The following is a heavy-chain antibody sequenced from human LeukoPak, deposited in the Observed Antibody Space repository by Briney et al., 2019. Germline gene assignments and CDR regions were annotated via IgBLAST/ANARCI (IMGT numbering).Heavy chain of an antibody. CDR3: VKGGHKLDIQTTHYYYGLDV. Sequence: GGSLRLSCVASGFTLSYHWMYWVRQGPGRGLAHVSRIESDASRTTYADTVKGRFTISRDDAKNTMYLQMNSLRGEDTAVYYCVKGGHKLDIQTTHYYYGLDVWGQGTTVAVSS. CDR1: GFTLSYHW. V-gene: IGHV3-74*03. J-gene: IGHJ6*02. CDR2: IESDASRT. D-gene: IGHD4-17*01.